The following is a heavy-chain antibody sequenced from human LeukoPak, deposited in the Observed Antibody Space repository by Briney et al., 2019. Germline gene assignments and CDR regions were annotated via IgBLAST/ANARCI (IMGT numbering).Heavy chain of an antibody. V-gene: IGHV4-4*07. CDR1: GGSISSYY. CDR3: ARDQVGGYSGYDLYYYYYYMDV. Sequence: SETLSLTCTVSGGSISSYYWSWIRQPAGKGLEWIGRIYTSGSTNYNPSLKSRVTMSVDTSKNQFSLKLSSVTAADTAVYYCARDQVGGYSGYDLYYYYYYMDVWGKGTTVTISS. J-gene: IGHJ6*03. D-gene: IGHD5-12*01. CDR2: IYTSGST.